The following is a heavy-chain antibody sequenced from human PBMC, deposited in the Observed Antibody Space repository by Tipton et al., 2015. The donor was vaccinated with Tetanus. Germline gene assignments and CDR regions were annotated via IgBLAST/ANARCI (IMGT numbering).Heavy chain of an antibody. CDR1: GFTFSSYD. CDR3: ARGLYSVPNNYYYYGMDV. Sequence: GSLRLSCAASGFTFSSYDMHWVRQATGKGLEWVSAIGTAGDTYYPGSVKGRFTISRENAKNSLYLQMNSLRAGDTAVYYCARGLYSVPNNYYYYGMDVWGQGTTVTVSS. V-gene: IGHV3-13*01. D-gene: IGHD4-11*01. CDR2: IGTAGDT. J-gene: IGHJ6*02.